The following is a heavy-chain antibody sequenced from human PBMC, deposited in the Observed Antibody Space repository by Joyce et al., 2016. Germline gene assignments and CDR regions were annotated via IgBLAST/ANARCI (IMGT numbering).Heavy chain of an antibody. J-gene: IGHJ5*02. V-gene: IGHV3-74*01. CDR3: VRGISARPGGPNWFDP. CDR2: NNTDGSST. Sequence: EVQLVESGGGLVQPGGSLRLSCAASGFSFSGYWIHWVRQAPGKGLVWGSRNNTDGSSTRFADSVKGRFTISRDNAKNTLYLQMNSLRAEDTAVYYCVRGISARPGGPNWFDPWGQGTLVTVSS. D-gene: IGHD6-6*01. CDR1: GFSFSGYW.